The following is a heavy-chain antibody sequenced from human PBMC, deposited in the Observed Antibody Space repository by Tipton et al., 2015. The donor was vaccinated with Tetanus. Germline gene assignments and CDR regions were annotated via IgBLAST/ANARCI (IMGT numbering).Heavy chain of an antibody. CDR3: AREDYDSTTFDY. J-gene: IGHJ4*02. CDR2: INSDGSST. V-gene: IGHV3-74*01. D-gene: IGHD3-3*01. Sequence: SLRLSCAASGFTFSSYWMHWVRQAPGKGLAWVSRINSDGSSTSYADSVKGRFTISRDNAKNTLYLQMNSLRAEDTAVYYCAREDYDSTTFDYWGQGTLVTVSS. CDR1: GFTFSSYW.